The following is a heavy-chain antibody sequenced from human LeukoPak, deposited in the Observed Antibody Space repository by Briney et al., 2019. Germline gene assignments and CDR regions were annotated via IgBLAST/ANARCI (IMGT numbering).Heavy chain of an antibody. CDR3: ARHSDLYYFDY. Sequence: PSETLSLTCAVSGYSISSGYYWGWIRQPPGKGLEWIGSIYHSGSTNYNPSLKSRVTISVDTSKNQFSLKLSSVTAADTAVYYCARHSDLYYFDYWGQGTLVTVPS. CDR1: GYSISSGYY. V-gene: IGHV4-38-2*01. CDR2: IYHSGST. J-gene: IGHJ4*02. D-gene: IGHD2-21*01.